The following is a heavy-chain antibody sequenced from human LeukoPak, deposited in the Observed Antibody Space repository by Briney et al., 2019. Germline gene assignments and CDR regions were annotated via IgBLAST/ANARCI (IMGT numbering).Heavy chain of an antibody. CDR1: GGSFSGYY. CDR2: INHSGST. V-gene: IGHV4-34*01. CDR3: ARGLYCSSTSCYTGNWFDP. D-gene: IGHD2-2*02. Sequence: SETLSLTCAVYGGSFSGYYWSWIRQPPGKGLEWIGEINHSGSTNYNPSLKSRVTIPVDTSKNQFSLELSSVTAADTAVYYCARGLYCSSTSCYTGNWFDPWGQGTLVTVSS. J-gene: IGHJ5*02.